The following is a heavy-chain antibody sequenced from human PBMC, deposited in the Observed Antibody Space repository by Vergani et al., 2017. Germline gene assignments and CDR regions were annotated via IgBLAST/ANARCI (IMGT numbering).Heavy chain of an antibody. CDR2: IYYSGST. CDR3: ARVRQRQQLGAFDI. CDR1: GGSISSGGYY. D-gene: IGHD6-13*01. Sequence: QLQLQESGPGLVKPSETLSLTCTVSGGSISSGGYYWSWIRQHPGKGLEWIGYIYYSGSTYYNPSLKSRVTISVDTSKNQFSLKLSSVTAADTAVYYCARVRQRQQLGAFDIWGQGTMVTVSS. V-gene: IGHV4-31*03. J-gene: IGHJ3*02.